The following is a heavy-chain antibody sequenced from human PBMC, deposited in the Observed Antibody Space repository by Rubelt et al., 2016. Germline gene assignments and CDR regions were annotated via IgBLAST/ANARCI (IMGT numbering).Heavy chain of an antibody. CDR2: IYYSGST. Sequence: QLQLQESGPGLVKPSETLSLTCTVSGGSISSSSYYWGWIRQPPGKGLEWIGSIYYSGSTYYNPSLKSRVTISVDTSKNQVALKLSAVTAADTAVEYCARAYYYGSGSYFPVDYWGQGTLVTVSS. V-gene: IGHV4-39*07. CDR1: GGSISSSSYY. CDR3: ARAYYYGSGSYFPVDY. J-gene: IGHJ4*02. D-gene: IGHD3-10*01.